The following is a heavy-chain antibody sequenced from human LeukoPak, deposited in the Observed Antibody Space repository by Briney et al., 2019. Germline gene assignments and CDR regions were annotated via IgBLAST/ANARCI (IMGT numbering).Heavy chain of an antibody. CDR3: AREESSYYYDSSGNGFDY. CDR1: GGSISSYY. J-gene: IGHJ4*02. V-gene: IGHV4-59*01. Sequence: PSETLSLTCTVSGGSISSYYWSWIRQPPGKGLEWIGYIYYSGSTNYNPSLKSRVTISVDTSKNQFSLKLSSVTAADTAVYYCAREESSYYYDSSGNGFDYWGQGTLVTVSS. CDR2: IYYSGST. D-gene: IGHD3-22*01.